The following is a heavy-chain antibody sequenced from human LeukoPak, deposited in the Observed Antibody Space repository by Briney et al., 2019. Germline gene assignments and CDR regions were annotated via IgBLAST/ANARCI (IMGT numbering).Heavy chain of an antibody. CDR2: INWNGGST. J-gene: IGHJ4*02. V-gene: IGHV3-20*04. CDR3: ARRTLSVGASITFYFDY. Sequence: GGSLRLSCAASGFTFDDYGMSWVRQAPGEGLEWVSGINWNGGSTGYADSVKGRFTISRDNAKNSLYLQMNSLRAEDTALYYCARRTLSVGASITFYFDYWGQGTLVTVSS. D-gene: IGHD1-26*01. CDR1: GFTFDDYG.